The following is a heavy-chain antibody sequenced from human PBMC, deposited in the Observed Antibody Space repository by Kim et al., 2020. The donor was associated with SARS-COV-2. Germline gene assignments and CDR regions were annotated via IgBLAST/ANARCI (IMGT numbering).Heavy chain of an antibody. CDR1: GGSISSGGYY. J-gene: IGHJ5*02. D-gene: IGHD5-12*01. Sequence: SETLSLTCTVSGGSISSGGYYWSWIRQHPGKGLEWFGYIYYSGSTYYNPSLKSRVTISVDTSKNQFSLRLSSVTAAGTAVYYCAGVYSGDEGGAPAIVGWFDPWGQGTLVTVSS. V-gene: IGHV4-31*03. CDR3: AGVYSGDEGGAPAIVGWFDP. CDR2: IYYSGST.